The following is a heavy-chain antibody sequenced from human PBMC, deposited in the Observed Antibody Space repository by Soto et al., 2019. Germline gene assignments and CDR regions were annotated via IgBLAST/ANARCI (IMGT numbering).Heavy chain of an antibody. V-gene: IGHV1-8*01. CDR1: GYTFTSYV. D-gene: IGHD2-15*01. CDR2: MNPNSGNT. CDR3: AREDYGGRAGY. J-gene: IGHJ4*02. Sequence: QVQLVQSGAEVKKPGASVKLSCKASGYTFTSYVITWMRQATGQGLEWMGWMNPNSGNTGCAQKFQGRVTMTRNTSISTTYMELSSLRSEVTAVYYCAREDYGGRAGYWGQGTLVTVS.